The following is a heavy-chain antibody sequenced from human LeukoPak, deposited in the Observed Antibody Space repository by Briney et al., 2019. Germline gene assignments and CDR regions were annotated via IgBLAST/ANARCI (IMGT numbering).Heavy chain of an antibody. CDR1: GYTFTGYY. Sequence: GASVKVSCKASGYTFTGYYMHWVRQAPGQGLEWMGWINPNSGGTNYAQKFQGRVTMTRDTSISTAYMELSRLRSDDTALYYCARDHFRAVDAFDIWGQGTMVTVSS. V-gene: IGHV1-2*02. D-gene: IGHD3-3*02. CDR3: ARDHFRAVDAFDI. J-gene: IGHJ3*02. CDR2: INPNSGGT.